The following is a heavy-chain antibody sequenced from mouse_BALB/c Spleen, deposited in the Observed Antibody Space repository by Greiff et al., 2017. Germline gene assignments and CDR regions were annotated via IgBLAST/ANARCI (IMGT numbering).Heavy chain of an antibody. CDR3: TKGGLRRYYAMDY. CDR2: IRLKSNNYET. CDR1: GFTFSNYW. Sequence: EVKVEESGGGLVQPGGSMKLSCVASGFTFSNYWMNWVRQSPEKGLEWVAEIRLKSNNYETHYAESVKGRFTISRDDSKSSVYLQMNDLRAEDTGIYYCTKGGLRRYYAMDYWGQGTSVTVSS. D-gene: IGHD2-4*01. V-gene: IGHV6-6*02. J-gene: IGHJ4*01.